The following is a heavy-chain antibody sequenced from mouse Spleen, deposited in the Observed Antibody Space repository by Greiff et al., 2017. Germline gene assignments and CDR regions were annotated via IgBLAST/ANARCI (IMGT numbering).Heavy chain of an antibody. CDR2: IRNKANNHAT. D-gene: IGHD1-1*01. Sequence: EVKVEESGGGLVQPGGSMKLSCAASGFTFSDAWMDWVRQSPEKGLEWVAEIRNKANNHATYYAESVKGRFTISRDDSKSSVYLQMNSLRAEDTGIYYCTRRRALYYGSSYEYFDVWGAGTTVTVSS. J-gene: IGHJ1*01. CDR3: TRRRALYYGSSYEYFDV. CDR1: GFTFSDAW. V-gene: IGHV6-6*01.